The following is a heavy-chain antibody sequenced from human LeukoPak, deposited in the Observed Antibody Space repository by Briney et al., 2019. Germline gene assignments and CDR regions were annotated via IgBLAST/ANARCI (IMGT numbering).Heavy chain of an antibody. CDR3: ARHPSIAVAAGAFDY. J-gene: IGHJ4*02. V-gene: IGHV4-34*01. D-gene: IGHD6-19*01. Sequence: SETLSLTCAVYGGSFSGYYWSWIRQPPGKGLEWIGEINHSGSTNYNPSLKSRVTISVDTSKNQFSLKLSSVTAADTAVYYCARHPSIAVAAGAFDYWGQGTLVTVSS. CDR1: GGSFSGYY. CDR2: INHSGST.